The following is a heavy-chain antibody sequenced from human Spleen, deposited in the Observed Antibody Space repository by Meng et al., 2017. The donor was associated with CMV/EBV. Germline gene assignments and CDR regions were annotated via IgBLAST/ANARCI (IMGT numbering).Heavy chain of an antibody. V-gene: IGHV1-2*06. J-gene: IGHJ4*02. D-gene: IGHD3-22*01. CDR3: ATWDHDTSGFWDY. CDR1: GHPFIAYY. Sequence: VSGHPFIAYYLQWVRQAPGPGPEWMGRINPNGGATIFAQTFQARVALTWDTSISTGYMELGSLTSDDTAVYYCATWDHDTSGFWDYWGPGTLVTVSS. CDR2: INPNGGAT.